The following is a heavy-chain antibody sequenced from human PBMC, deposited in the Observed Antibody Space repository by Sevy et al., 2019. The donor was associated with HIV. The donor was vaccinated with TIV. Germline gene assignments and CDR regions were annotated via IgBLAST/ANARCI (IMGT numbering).Heavy chain of an antibody. J-gene: IGHJ6*02. CDR2: ISSSSSTI. Sequence: GGSLRLSCAASGFTFSSYSMNWVRQAPGKGLEWVSYISSSSSTIYYADSVKGRFTISRDNAKNSLYLQMNSLRDEDTAVYYWAGRSNIVVVVAADYYGMDVWGQGTTVTVSS. CDR1: GFTFSSYS. CDR3: AGRSNIVVVVAADYYGMDV. D-gene: IGHD2-15*01. V-gene: IGHV3-48*02.